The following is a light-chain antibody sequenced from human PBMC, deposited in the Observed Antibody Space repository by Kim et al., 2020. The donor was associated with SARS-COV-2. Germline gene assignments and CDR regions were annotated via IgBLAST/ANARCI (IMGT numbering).Light chain of an antibody. V-gene: IGKV1-5*03. CDR3: QQYSDYPWT. Sequence: VSVGDRVTITCRASQTIISRLAWYQQKPGKAPKLLIYKASTLQSGVSSRFSGSESGTEFTLTINSLQPDDFATYYCQQYSDYPWTFGQGTKVDIK. CDR2: KAS. J-gene: IGKJ1*01. CDR1: QTIISR.